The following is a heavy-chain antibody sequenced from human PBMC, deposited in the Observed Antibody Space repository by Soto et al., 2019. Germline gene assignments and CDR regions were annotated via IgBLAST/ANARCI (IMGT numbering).Heavy chain of an antibody. CDR1: GFTFSSHE. CDR2: ISGSGRTT. D-gene: IGHD2-2*01. V-gene: IGHV3-48*03. Sequence: GGSLRLSCAASGFTFSSHEMDWVRQAPGKGLEWVSYISGSGRTTDYADSVQGRFTISRDNAKNSVYLQMNSLRAEDTAVYYCVRDSAGGYDLVHLDYWGQGTMVTVSS. J-gene: IGHJ4*02. CDR3: VRDSAGGYDLVHLDY.